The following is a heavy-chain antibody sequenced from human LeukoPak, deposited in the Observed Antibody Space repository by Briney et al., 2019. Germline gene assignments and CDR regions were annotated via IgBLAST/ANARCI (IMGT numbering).Heavy chain of an antibody. Sequence: SETLSLTCTVSGGSISSSSYYWGWIRQPPGKGLEWIGSIYYSGSTYYNPSLKSRVTISVDTSKNQFSLKLSSVTAADTAVYYCARLRGGDYVLDAFDIWGQGTMVTVSS. J-gene: IGHJ3*02. D-gene: IGHD4-17*01. CDR3: ARLRGGDYVLDAFDI. CDR1: GGSISSSSYY. CDR2: IYYSGST. V-gene: IGHV4-39*01.